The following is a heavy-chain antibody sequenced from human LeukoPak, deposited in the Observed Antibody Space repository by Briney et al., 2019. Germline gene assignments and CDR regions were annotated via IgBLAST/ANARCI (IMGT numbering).Heavy chain of an antibody. Sequence: ASVKVSCMASGYTFTGYYMHWVRQAPGQGLEWMGWINPNSGGTNYAQKFQGRVTMTRDTSISTAYMELSRLRSDDTAVYYCARGWGSLTYFDYWGQGTLVTVSS. CDR2: INPNSGGT. CDR3: ARGWGSLTYFDY. D-gene: IGHD7-27*01. J-gene: IGHJ4*02. CDR1: GYTFTGYY. V-gene: IGHV1-2*02.